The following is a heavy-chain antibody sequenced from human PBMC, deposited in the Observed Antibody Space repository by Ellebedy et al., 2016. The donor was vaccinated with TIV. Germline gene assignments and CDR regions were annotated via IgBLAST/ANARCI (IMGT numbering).Heavy chain of an antibody. CDR3: ARVKSSRAWFDP. CDR2: IYYSGST. CDR1: GGSFSGYY. V-gene: IGHV4-59*01. J-gene: IGHJ5*02. Sequence: MPSETLSLTCAVYGGSFSGYYWSWIRQPPGKGLEWIGYIYYSGSTNYNPSLKSRVTISVDTSKNQFSLKLSSVTAADTAVYYCARVKSSRAWFDPWGQGTLVTVSS.